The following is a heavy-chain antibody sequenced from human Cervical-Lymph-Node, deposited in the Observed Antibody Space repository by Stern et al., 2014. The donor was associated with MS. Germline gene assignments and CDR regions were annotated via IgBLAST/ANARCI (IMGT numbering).Heavy chain of an antibody. J-gene: IGHJ4*02. CDR2: INAGNGNT. CDR1: GYTFINYA. Sequence: QVQLVQSGAEVKKPGASVKVSCKASGYTFINYAMHWVRQAPGQRLEWMGWINAGNGNTKYSQKFQGRVTITRDTSASTAYMELSSLRSEDTAVYYCARDDAPYCGGDCYTTFDYWGQGTLVTVSS. V-gene: IGHV1-3*01. D-gene: IGHD2-21*02. CDR3: ARDDAPYCGGDCYTTFDY.